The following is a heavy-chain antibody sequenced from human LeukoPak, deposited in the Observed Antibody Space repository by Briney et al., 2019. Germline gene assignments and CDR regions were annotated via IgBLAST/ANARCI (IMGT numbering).Heavy chain of an antibody. CDR2: IKQDGSEK. D-gene: IGHD2-8*01. CDR3: ARVGDGEWGHYMDV. CDR1: GFTFSSYW. V-gene: IGHV3-7*01. J-gene: IGHJ6*03. Sequence: RGSLRLSCAASGFTFSSYWMSWVRQAPGKGLEWVANIKQDGSEKYYVDSVKGRFTISRDNAKNSLYLQMNSLRAEDTAVYYCARVGDGEWGHYMDVWGKGTTVTVSS.